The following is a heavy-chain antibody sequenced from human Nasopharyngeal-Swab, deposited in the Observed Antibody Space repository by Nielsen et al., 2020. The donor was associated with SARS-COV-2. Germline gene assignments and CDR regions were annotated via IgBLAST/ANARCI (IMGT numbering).Heavy chain of an antibody. D-gene: IGHD6-13*01. J-gene: IGHJ4*02. CDR3: AREEGSSWHYFDY. V-gene: IGHV3-21*01. CDR1: GFTFSSYS. CDR2: ISSSNSYI. Sequence: GGSLRLSCAASGFTFSSYSMNWVRQAPGKGLEWVSSISSSNSYIYYADSVKGRFTISRDNAKNSLYLQMNSLRAEDTAVYYCAREEGSSWHYFDYWGQGTLVTVSS.